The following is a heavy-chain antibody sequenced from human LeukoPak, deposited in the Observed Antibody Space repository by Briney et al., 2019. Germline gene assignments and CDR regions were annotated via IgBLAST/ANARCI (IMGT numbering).Heavy chain of an antibody. J-gene: IGHJ4*01. D-gene: IGHD6-6*01. Sequence: GGSLRLSCTASGFTLRNYWMHWVRQVPGKRLVWVSRISGDGSVTNYADSVQGRFTISRDNAKSILYLQINSLRSEDTAVYYCARYSSSSGGAAYYLDYWGHGTLVTVSS. CDR2: ISGDGSVT. V-gene: IGHV3-74*01. CDR3: ARYSSSSGGAAYYLDY. CDR1: GFTLRNYW.